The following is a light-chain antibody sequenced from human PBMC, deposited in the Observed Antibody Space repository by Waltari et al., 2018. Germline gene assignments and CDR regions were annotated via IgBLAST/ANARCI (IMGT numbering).Light chain of an antibody. Sequence: QIVVTQEPSVTVSPGGTVTLTCASSTGTVSNDFYPNWFQQKPGQAPRSLVPSSTGKHSGTPARFSGSLLVGKAHLTLSGVQPEDEADYYCLLYYGGTWVFGGGTKLTVL. CDR3: LLYYGGTWV. V-gene: IGLV7-43*01. CDR2: SST. J-gene: IGLJ3*02. CDR1: TGTVSNDFY.